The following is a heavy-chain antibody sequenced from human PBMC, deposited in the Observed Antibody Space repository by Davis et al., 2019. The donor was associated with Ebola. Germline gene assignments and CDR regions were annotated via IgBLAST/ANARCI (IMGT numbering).Heavy chain of an antibody. V-gene: IGHV3-33*06. Sequence: GESLKISCAASGFTFSSYRMHWVRQAPGKGLEWVAVIWYDGSKKYYADSVKGRFTISRDNSKNTLYLQMNSLRAEDTAVYYCAKYSLGVWGQGTTVTVSS. CDR3: AKYSLGV. D-gene: IGHD6-13*01. J-gene: IGHJ6*02. CDR2: IWYDGSKK. CDR1: GFTFSSYR.